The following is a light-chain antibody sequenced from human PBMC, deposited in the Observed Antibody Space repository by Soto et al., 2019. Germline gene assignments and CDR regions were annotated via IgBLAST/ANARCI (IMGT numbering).Light chain of an antibody. CDR2: QVT. V-gene: IGLV2-14*01. CDR1: SSELALYNY. CDR3: SSYTDSSNYV. J-gene: IGLJ1*01. Sequence: QSALTQPASVSGSPGQSITISCTGTSSELALYNYVSWYQQQPGKAPKLMIYQVTNRPSGVSNRFSGSRSGNTASLTISGLQAEDEADYYCSSYTDSSNYVFGTGTKVTVL.